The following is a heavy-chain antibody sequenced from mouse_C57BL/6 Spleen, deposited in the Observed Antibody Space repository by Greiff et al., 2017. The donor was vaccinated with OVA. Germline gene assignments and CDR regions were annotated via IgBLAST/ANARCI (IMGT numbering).Heavy chain of an antibody. J-gene: IGHJ4*01. V-gene: IGHV1-4*01. Sequence: VQLVESGAELARPGASVKMSCKASGYTFTSYTMHWVKQRPGQGLAWIGYINPRSGYPKYNQKFKDKATLTADKSSSTAYMQLSSLTSEDAAVYYCARSPVVATEAMDYWGQGTSVTVSS. CDR3: ARSPVVATEAMDY. CDR1: GYTFTSYT. D-gene: IGHD1-1*01. CDR2: INPRSGYP.